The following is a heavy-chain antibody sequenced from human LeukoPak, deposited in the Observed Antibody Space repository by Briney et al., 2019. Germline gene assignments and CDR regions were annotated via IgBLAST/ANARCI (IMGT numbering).Heavy chain of an antibody. J-gene: IGHJ3*02. Sequence: SETLSLTCTVSGGSISSYYWSWIRQPPGKRLEWIGYIYYSGSTNYNPSLKSRVTISVGTSKNQFSLKLISVTAADTAVYYCARDYGGNSGDAFDIWGQGTMVTVSS. V-gene: IGHV4-59*01. CDR2: IYYSGST. D-gene: IGHD4-23*01. CDR1: GGSISSYY. CDR3: ARDYGGNSGDAFDI.